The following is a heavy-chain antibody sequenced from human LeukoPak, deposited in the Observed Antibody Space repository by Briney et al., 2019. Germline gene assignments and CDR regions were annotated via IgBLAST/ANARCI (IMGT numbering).Heavy chain of an antibody. Sequence: GGSLRLSCAASGFTFSSYWMSWVRQAPGKGLEWVANIKQDGSEKYYVDSVKGRFTISRDNAKNSLYLQMNSLRAEDTAVYYCARDQWGAVAPFDYWGQGTLLTVSS. CDR3: ARDQWGAVAPFDY. CDR1: GFTFSSYW. J-gene: IGHJ4*02. V-gene: IGHV3-7*03. CDR2: IKQDGSEK. D-gene: IGHD6-19*01.